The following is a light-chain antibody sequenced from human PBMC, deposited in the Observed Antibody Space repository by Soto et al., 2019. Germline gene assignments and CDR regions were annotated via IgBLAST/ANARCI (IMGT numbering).Light chain of an antibody. CDR1: QSVSSNY. J-gene: IGKJ4*01. CDR2: GAS. Sequence: EIVLTQSPGTLSVSPGERATLSCRASQSVSSNYLAWYQQKPGQAPRLLIYGASSTATVIPDRFSGSGAGAAFSPTISRLEPEDFAVDHCQQYGSSPLTFGGGTKVEIK. CDR3: QQYGSSPLT. V-gene: IGKV3-20*01.